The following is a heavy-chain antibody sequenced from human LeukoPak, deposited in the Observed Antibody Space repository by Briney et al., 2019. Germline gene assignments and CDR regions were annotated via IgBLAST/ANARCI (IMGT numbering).Heavy chain of an antibody. CDR2: ISTTSSHT. CDR3: ARIVVTGGTFDP. V-gene: IGHV3-11*03. Sequence: GGSLRPSCAASGFTFSDYYMSWIRQAPGKGLEWVSYISTTSSHTNYADSVKGRFTISRDNAKNSLYLQMNSLRAEDTAVYYCARIVVTGGTFDPWGQGTLVTVSS. D-gene: IGHD2-2*01. J-gene: IGHJ5*02. CDR1: GFTFSDYY.